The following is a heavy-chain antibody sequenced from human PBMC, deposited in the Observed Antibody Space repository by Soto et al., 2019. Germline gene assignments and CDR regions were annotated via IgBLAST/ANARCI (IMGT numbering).Heavy chain of an antibody. Sequence: SETLSLTCSASGGSMSEYFWSWIRQSPGKGLECIGYIYYLGSTDYNPSLKSRATISVDTSKRQFSLRLTSVTAADTAVYYCARDGYDGSGSPYPAYWGPGTQVTVSS. CDR3: ARDGYDGSGSPYPAY. CDR2: IYYLGST. J-gene: IGHJ4*02. V-gene: IGHV4-59*01. CDR1: GGSMSEYF. D-gene: IGHD3-10*01.